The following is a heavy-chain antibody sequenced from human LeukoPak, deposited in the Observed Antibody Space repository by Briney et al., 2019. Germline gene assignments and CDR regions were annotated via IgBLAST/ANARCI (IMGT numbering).Heavy chain of an antibody. CDR2: ISPYNENT. CDR3: ARHNWNIGWDFDY. D-gene: IGHD1/OR15-1a*01. CDR1: NYTFNNYG. Sequence: ASVKVSCKASNYTFNNYGITWVRQAPGQGLEWMGWISPYNENTSYAQKLQGRVTMTTDTSTSTAYMELRSLRSDDTAVYYCARHNWNIGWDFDYWGQGTLVTVSS. V-gene: IGHV1-18*01. J-gene: IGHJ4*02.